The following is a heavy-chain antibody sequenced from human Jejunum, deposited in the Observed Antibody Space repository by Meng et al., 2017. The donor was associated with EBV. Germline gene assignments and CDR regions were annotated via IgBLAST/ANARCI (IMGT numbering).Heavy chain of an antibody. J-gene: IGHJ4*02. D-gene: IGHD3-10*01. CDR1: GFSVKINY. CDR3: ARGGEPDY. V-gene: IGHV3-53*01. CDR2: IYSGGNT. Sequence: EVQLVESGGDLIQPGGSLRLSCAASGFSVKINYMSWVRQAPGKGLEWVSVIYSGGNTYYADSVKGRFTISRDDSKNTVFLQMNSLRAEDTAVYYCARGGEPDYWGQGTLVTVSS.